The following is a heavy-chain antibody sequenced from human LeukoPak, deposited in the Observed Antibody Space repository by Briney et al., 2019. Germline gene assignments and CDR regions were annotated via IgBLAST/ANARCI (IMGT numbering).Heavy chain of an antibody. CDR1: VGSFSGYY. Sequence: PSETLSLTCAVYVGSFSGYYWSWIRQPPGKGLEWIGEINHSGSTNYNSSLKSRVTISVDTSKNQFYLNLSSVTAADTAVYYCARRYYYNLGSFPFDFWGQGTLVTVSS. D-gene: IGHD3-10*01. CDR2: INHSGST. V-gene: IGHV4-34*01. J-gene: IGHJ4*02. CDR3: ARRYYYNLGSFPFDF.